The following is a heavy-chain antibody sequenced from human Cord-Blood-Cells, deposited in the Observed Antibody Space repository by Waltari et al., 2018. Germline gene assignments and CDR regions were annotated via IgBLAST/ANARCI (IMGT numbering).Heavy chain of an antibody. J-gene: IGHJ4*02. V-gene: IGHV4-31*03. Sequence: QVQLQESGPGLVKPSQTLSLTCTVSGGSISSGGYYWSWIRQHPGKGLEWIGYIYYGGGTYNTPSLKVRFTISVDTSKTQFSLKLGSVTAADTAGYYGARLYYYDISGYYFDYWGQGTLVTVSS. CDR3: ARLYYYDISGYYFDY. CDR2: IYYGGGT. CDR1: GGSISSGGYY. D-gene: IGHD3-22*01.